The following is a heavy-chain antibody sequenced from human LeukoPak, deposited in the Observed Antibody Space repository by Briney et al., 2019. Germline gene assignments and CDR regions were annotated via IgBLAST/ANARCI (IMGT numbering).Heavy chain of an antibody. D-gene: IGHD4-17*01. J-gene: IGHJ4*02. Sequence: SETLSLTCTVSGGSFSSGNYHWDWIRQPPGKGLEWIASIYYSGDTYYNPTLKSRVTISVDTSKNQFSLKLSSVTAADTAVYHCVRYCRSSDYYHFDHWGQGTLVTVSS. V-gene: IGHV4-39*01. CDR3: VRYCRSSDYYHFDH. CDR1: GGSFSSGNYH. CDR2: IYYSGDT.